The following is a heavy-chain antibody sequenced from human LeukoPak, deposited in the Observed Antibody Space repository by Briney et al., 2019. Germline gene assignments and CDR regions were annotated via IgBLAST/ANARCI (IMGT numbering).Heavy chain of an antibody. V-gene: IGHV4-59*08. D-gene: IGHD1-26*01. CDR2: IYYSGST. Sequence: PSETLSLTCTVSGGSISSYYWSWIRQPPGKGLEWIGYIYYSGSTNYNPSLKSRVTISVDPSKNQSSLKLSSVTAADTAVYYCARQVGSYYADYWGQGTLVTASS. J-gene: IGHJ4*02. CDR1: GGSISSYY. CDR3: ARQVGSYYADY.